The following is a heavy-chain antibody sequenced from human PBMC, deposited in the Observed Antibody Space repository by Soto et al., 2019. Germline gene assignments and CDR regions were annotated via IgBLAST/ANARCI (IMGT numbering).Heavy chain of an antibody. CDR2: ISYDGSNK. V-gene: IGHV3-30-3*01. CDR1: GFTFSSYA. J-gene: IGHJ4*02. D-gene: IGHD1-26*01. CDR3: ARDHLYSGSYGGDY. Sequence: QVQLVESGGGVVQPGRSLRLSCAASGFTFSSYAMHWVRQAPGKGLEWVAVISYDGSNKYYADSVKGRFTISRDNSKNTLYLQMNSLRAEDTAVYYCARDHLYSGSYGGDYWGQGTLVTVSS.